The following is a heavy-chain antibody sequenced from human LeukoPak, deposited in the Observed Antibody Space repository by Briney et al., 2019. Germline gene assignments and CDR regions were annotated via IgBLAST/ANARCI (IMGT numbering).Heavy chain of an antibody. J-gene: IGHJ4*02. V-gene: IGHV3-30*18. CDR2: ISYDGTIK. D-gene: IGHD4-17*01. Sequence: PGRSLRLSCAASGFTFSSYGMHWVRQAPGKGLEWVAVISYDGTIKYYTDSVKGRITISRDNSENTLYLQVNSLRAEDTAVYYCANYGDRYYFDHWGQGTLVTVSS. CDR1: GFTFSSYG. CDR3: ANYGDRYYFDH.